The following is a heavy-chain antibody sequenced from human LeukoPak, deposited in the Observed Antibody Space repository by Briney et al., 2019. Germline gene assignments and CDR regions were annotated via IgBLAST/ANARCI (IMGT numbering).Heavy chain of an antibody. J-gene: IGHJ4*02. CDR2: IYFSGSP. D-gene: IGHD2-21*02. V-gene: IGHV4-39*01. CDR1: GGSISSSSYY. Sequence: SETLSPTCTVSGGSISSSSYYWGWIRQPPGKGLEWIGSIYFSGSPYYNPSLKSRVTMSVDTSKNQFSLKVSSVTAADTAVYYCARWRAAKTAFDYWGQGTLVTVSS. CDR3: ARWRAAKTAFDY.